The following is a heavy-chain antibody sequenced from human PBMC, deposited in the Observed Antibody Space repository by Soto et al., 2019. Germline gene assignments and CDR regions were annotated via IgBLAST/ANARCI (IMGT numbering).Heavy chain of an antibody. CDR2: ISYDGSNK. V-gene: IGHV3-30*18. D-gene: IGHD5-12*01. Sequence: PGGSLRLSCAASGFTFSSYGMHWVRQAPGKGLEWVAVISYDGSNKYYADSVKGRFTISRDNSKNTLYLQMNSLRAEDTAVYYCAKATIGRAYSGYDKGESYGMDVWGQGTTVTVSS. J-gene: IGHJ6*02. CDR3: AKATIGRAYSGYDKGESYGMDV. CDR1: GFTFSSYG.